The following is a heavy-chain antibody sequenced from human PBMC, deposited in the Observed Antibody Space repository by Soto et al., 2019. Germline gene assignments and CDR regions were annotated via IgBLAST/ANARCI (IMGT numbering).Heavy chain of an antibody. CDR3: ARHVPMVRGLFDY. Sequence: SETLFLTCTVSGGSISSSSYYWGWIRQPPGKGLEWIGSIYYSGSTYYNPSLKSRVTISVDTSKNQFSLKLSSVTAADTAVYYCARHVPMVRGLFDYWGQGTLVTVSS. J-gene: IGHJ4*02. D-gene: IGHD3-10*01. V-gene: IGHV4-39*01. CDR1: GGSISSSSYY. CDR2: IYYSGST.